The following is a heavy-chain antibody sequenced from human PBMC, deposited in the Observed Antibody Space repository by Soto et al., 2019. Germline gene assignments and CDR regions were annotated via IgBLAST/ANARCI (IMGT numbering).Heavy chain of an antibody. CDR3: AREDDYEIHFDY. V-gene: IGHV4-31*03. D-gene: IGHD4-17*01. J-gene: IGHJ4*02. Sequence: SETLSLTCTVSGGSISSGGYYWSWIRQHPGKGLEWIGYIYYSGSTYYNPSLKSRVTISVDTSKNQFSLKLSSVTAADTAVYYCAREDDYEIHFDYWGQGTLVTVS. CDR1: GGSISSGGYY. CDR2: IYYSGST.